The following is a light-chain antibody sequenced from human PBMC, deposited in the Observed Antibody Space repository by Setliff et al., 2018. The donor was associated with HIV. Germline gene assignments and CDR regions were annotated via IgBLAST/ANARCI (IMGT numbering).Light chain of an antibody. J-gene: IGLJ1*01. V-gene: IGLV2-14*03. CDR3: SSYTSSSTFV. Sequence: QSVLTQPASVSGSPGQSITISCTGTSSDVGGYNYVSWYQHHPGKAPKLVIYDVSKRPSGVSNRFSGSKSGNTAPLTISGLQAEDEADYYCSSYTSSSTFVFGTGTKVTVL. CDR1: SSDVGGYNY. CDR2: DVS.